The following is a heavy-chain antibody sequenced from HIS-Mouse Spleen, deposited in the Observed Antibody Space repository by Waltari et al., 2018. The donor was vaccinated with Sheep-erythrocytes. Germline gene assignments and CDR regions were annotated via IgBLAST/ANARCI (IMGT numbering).Heavy chain of an antibody. CDR3: ALSVDLAGAFDI. V-gene: IGHV4-34*01. J-gene: IGHJ3*02. CDR1: GGSFSGNY. D-gene: IGHD6-19*01. Sequence: QVQLQQWGAGLLKPSETLSLTCAGYGGSFSGNYWSWIRQPPGKGLEWIGEINHSGSTNDNPSLKSRVTISVDTSTNQFSLKLSSVTAADRAVYYCALSVDLAGAFDIGGQGTMVTVSS. CDR2: INHSGST.